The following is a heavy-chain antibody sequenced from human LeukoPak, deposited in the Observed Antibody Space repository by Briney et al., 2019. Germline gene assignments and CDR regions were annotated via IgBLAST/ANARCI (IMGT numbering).Heavy chain of an antibody. CDR3: VRDRGTYRPIDY. J-gene: IGHJ4*02. D-gene: IGHD1-26*01. Sequence: GGSLRLSCAASGFTFSTYWMSWVRQAPGKGLEWVANIKKDGSETYYVDSVKGRFTISRDNAKNSLYLQMNSLRAEDTAIYYCVRDRGTYRPIDYWGQETLVTVSS. V-gene: IGHV3-7*03. CDR2: IKKDGSET. CDR1: GFTFSTYW.